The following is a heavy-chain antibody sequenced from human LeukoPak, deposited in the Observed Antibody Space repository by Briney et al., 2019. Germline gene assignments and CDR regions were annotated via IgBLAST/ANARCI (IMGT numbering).Heavy chain of an antibody. V-gene: IGHV3-23*01. D-gene: IGHD1-1*01. Sequence: GGSLRLSCSASAFTFTNYAMNWVRQAPGKGLEWVSTISGRGPVTFYADSVKGRFTISRDDSNTVYLQMSRLRVDDTAVYYCAYLGLSSDWNDVPGPQIDHWGQGALVSVST. CDR3: AYLGLSSDWNDVPGPQIDH. J-gene: IGHJ4*02. CDR1: AFTFTNYA. CDR2: ISGRGPVT.